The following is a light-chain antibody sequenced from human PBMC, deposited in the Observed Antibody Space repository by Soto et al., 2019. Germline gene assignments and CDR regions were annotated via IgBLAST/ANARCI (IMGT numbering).Light chain of an antibody. CDR2: GAY. V-gene: IGKV3-15*01. Sequence: EIVMTQSPATLSVSPGERAALSCRASQSVSTNLAWYQQKPGQAPRLLIYGAYTRATGIPARFSGSGSGTEFTLTISSLQSEDFGVYYCQQYNNWPPLTFGGGTKVEIK. CDR1: QSVSTN. CDR3: QQYNNWPPLT. J-gene: IGKJ4*01.